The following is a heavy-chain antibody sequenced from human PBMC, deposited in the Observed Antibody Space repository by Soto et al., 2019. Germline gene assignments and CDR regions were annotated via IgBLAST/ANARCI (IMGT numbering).Heavy chain of an antibody. CDR2: INHSGST. D-gene: IGHD3-10*01. CDR1: GGSFSGYY. V-gene: IGHV4-34*01. Sequence: SETLSLTCAVYGGSFSGYYWSWIRQPPGKGLEWIGEINHSGSTNYNPSLKSRVTISVDTSKNQFSLKLSSVTAADTAVYYCARGRRGSGSYYSVWGQGTLVTVSS. J-gene: IGHJ4*02. CDR3: ARGRRGSGSYYSV.